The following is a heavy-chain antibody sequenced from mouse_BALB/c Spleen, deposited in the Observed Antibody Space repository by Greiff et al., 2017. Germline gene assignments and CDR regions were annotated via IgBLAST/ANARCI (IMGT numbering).Heavy chain of an antibody. CDR2: IFPGTGTT. CDR1: GYTFTSYW. Sequence: VKLVESGAELVKPGASVKLSCKTSGYTFTSYWIQWVKQRPGQGLGWIGEIFPGTGTTYYNEKFKGKATLTIDTSSSTAYMQLSSLTSEDSAVYFCTRSPYYYGYFDYWGQGTTLTVSS. D-gene: IGHD1-1*01. J-gene: IGHJ2*01. V-gene: IGHV1S132*01. CDR3: TRSPYYYGYFDY.